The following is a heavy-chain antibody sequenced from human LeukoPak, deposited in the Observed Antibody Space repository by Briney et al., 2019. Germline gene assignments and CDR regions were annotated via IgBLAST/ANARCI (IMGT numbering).Heavy chain of an antibody. Sequence: SQTLSLTCTVSGDSVSSGRYYWTWIRQPPGKALEWIGYIYYTGTTAYNPSLKSRVTISIDMSKNQFSLKLSSVTAGDTAIYYCANPGPNYGDYAYDSWGQGTLVTVSS. J-gene: IGHJ4*02. D-gene: IGHD4-17*01. V-gene: IGHV4-61*01. CDR3: ANPGPNYGDYAYDS. CDR2: IYYTGTT. CDR1: GDSVSSGRYY.